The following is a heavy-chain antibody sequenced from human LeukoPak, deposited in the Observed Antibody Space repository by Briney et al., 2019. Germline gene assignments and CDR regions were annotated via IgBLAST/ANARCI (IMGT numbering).Heavy chain of an antibody. J-gene: IGHJ3*02. CDR1: GYTFTSYG. CDR2: ISAYNGNT. CDR3: AREHSSGYYFDAFDS. Sequence: ASVKVSCKASGYTFTSYGISWVRQAPGQGLEWMGWISAYNGNTNYAQKLQGRVTMTTGTSTSTAYMELRSLRSDDTAVYYCAREHSSGYYFDAFDSWGQGTMVTVSS. V-gene: IGHV1-18*01. D-gene: IGHD3-22*01.